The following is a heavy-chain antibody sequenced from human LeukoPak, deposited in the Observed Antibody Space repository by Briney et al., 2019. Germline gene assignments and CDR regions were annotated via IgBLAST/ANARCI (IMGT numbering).Heavy chain of an antibody. V-gene: IGHV3-43*02. CDR2: ISGDGGST. CDR1: GFTFDDYA. D-gene: IGHD3-22*01. J-gene: IGHJ4*02. Sequence: GGSLRLSCAASGFTFDDYAMHWVRQAPGKGLEWVSLISGDGGSTYYADSVKGRFTISRDNSKNTLYLQMKSLRAEDTAVYYCAKDGFDYYDSSGYYYFDYWGQGTLVTVSS. CDR3: AKDGFDYYDSSGYYYFDY.